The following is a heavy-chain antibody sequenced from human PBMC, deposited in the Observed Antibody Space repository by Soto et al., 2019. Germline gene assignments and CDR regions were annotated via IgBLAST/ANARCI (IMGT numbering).Heavy chain of an antibody. Sequence: SETLSLTCSVSGGSITSHYCSWFRQPPGKGLEWIGYINHSGLTSYNPSLKSRVTMSVDTSKNHFSLKVNSVTAADTALYYCARQGFGQLHGLVDVWGPGTTVTVS. CDR1: GGSITSHY. D-gene: IGHD3-10*01. J-gene: IGHJ6*02. V-gene: IGHV4-59*08. CDR2: INHSGLT. CDR3: ARQGFGQLHGLVDV.